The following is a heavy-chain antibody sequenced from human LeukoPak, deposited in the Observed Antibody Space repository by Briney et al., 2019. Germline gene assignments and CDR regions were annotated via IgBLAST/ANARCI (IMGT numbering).Heavy chain of an antibody. CDR1: GFTFSSYA. D-gene: IGHD3-3*01. Sequence: GGSLRLSCAASGFTFSSYAMSWVRQAPGKGLLWVSAISGSGGSTYYADSVKGRFTISRDNSKNTLYLQMNSLRAEDTAVYYCAKDYDFWSGYSIAHYWGQGTLVTVSS. CDR2: ISGSGGST. CDR3: AKDYDFWSGYSIAHY. V-gene: IGHV3-23*01. J-gene: IGHJ4*02.